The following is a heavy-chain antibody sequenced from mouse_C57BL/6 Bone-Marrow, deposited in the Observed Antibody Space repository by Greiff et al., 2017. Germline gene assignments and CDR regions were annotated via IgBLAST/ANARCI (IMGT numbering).Heavy chain of an antibody. J-gene: IGHJ4*01. Sequence: VQLQQSGPELVKPGASVKISCTASGYSFTGYYMNWVKQSPEKSLEWIGEINPSTGGTTYNQKFKAKATLTVDKSSSTAYMQLKSLTSEDSAVYYCARSQYYYAMDYWGQGTSVTVSS. CDR1: GYSFTGYY. V-gene: IGHV1-42*01. D-gene: IGHD6-1*01. CDR2: INPSTGGT. CDR3: ARSQYYYAMDY.